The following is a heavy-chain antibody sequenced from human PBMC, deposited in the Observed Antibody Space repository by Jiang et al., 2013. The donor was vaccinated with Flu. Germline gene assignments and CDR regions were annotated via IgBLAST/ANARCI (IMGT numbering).Heavy chain of an antibody. J-gene: IGHJ4*02. Sequence: GTANYAQKFQGRVTITADESTSTAYMELSSLRSEDTAVYYCARDPHYYDSSGYFDYWGQGTLVTVSS. D-gene: IGHD3-22*01. CDR3: ARDPHYYDSSGYFDY. CDR2: GTA. V-gene: IGHV1-69*01.